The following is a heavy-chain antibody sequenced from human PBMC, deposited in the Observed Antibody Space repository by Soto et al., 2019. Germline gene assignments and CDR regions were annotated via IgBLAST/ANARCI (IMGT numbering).Heavy chain of an antibody. J-gene: IGHJ4*02. CDR3: ARYSGSVAARP. V-gene: IGHV3-7*03. D-gene: IGHD1-26*01. Sequence: GVSLRLSCAASGFTFSDYWMSWVRQAPGKGLEWVANIKEDGSAKHYVDSVKGRFTISRDNAKNSLYLQMNSLRAEDTALYYCARYSGSVAARPWGQGSLVTVSS. CDR1: GFTFSDYW. CDR2: IKEDGSAK.